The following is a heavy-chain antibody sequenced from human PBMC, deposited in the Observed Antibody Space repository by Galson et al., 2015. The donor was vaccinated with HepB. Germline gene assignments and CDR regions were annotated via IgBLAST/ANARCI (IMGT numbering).Heavy chain of an antibody. D-gene: IGHD2-2*01. J-gene: IGHJ3*02. CDR3: AYNPPGGCSSTSCPWFRAFDI. CDR1: GGTFSSYA. Sequence: QSGAEVKKPGESLKISCKASGGTFSSYAISWVRQAPGQGLEWMGGIIPIFGTANYAQKFQGRVTITADESTSTAYMELSSLRSEDTAVYYCAYNPPGGCSSTSCPWFRAFDIWGQGTMVTVSS. V-gene: IGHV1-69*01. CDR2: IIPIFGTA.